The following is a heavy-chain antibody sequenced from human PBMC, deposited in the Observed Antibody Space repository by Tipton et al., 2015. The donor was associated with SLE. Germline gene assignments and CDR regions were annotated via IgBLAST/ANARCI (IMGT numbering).Heavy chain of an antibody. V-gene: IGHV5-51*03. Sequence: VQLVQSGAEVKEPGESLKISCKGSGYSFTTYWIGWVRQMPGKGLEWMGIFNPTNSDTRYSPSFQGQVTTSADKSISTAYLQWSSLKASDTAIYYCARRISYGQFGGNYDYWGQGTLVTVSS. CDR1: GYSFTTYW. J-gene: IGHJ4*02. CDR2: FNPTNSDT. D-gene: IGHD2-15*01. CDR3: ARRISYGQFGGNYDY.